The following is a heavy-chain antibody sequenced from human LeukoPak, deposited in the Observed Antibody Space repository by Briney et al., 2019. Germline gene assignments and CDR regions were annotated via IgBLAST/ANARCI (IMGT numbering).Heavy chain of an antibody. CDR2: INHSGST. V-gene: IGHV4-34*01. CDR1: GGSFSGYY. Sequence: SETLSLTCAVYGGSFSGYYWSWIRQPPGKGLEWIGEINHSGSTNYNPSLKSRVTISVDTSKNQVSLKLNSVTTADTAVYYCARSRVWSDYWGYFDFWGQGTLVTVSS. J-gene: IGHJ4*02. D-gene: IGHD3-3*01. CDR3: ARSRVWSDYWGYFDF.